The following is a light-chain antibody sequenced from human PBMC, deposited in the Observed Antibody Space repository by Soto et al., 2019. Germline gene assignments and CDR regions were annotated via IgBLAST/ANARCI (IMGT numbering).Light chain of an antibody. V-gene: IGKV3-15*01. CDR1: QTVDNN. Sequence: EIGMTQSPVTLSVSPGEGATLSCRASQTVDNNLAWYQKKPGQAPRLLIFGASTRDTGIPARFSGSGSGTEFTLTISSLQSEDFAVYYCQQYNNWPLTFGGGTKVEIK. J-gene: IGKJ4*01. CDR2: GAS. CDR3: QQYNNWPLT.